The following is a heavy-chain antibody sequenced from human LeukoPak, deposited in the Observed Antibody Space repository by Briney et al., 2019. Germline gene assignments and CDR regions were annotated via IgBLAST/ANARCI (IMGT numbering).Heavy chain of an antibody. CDR2: ISGSGGST. CDR1: GFTVSSNY. J-gene: IGHJ1*01. CDR3: AKDMGEPAYCGGDCYSRYFQH. Sequence: PGGSLRLSCAASGFTVSSNYMSWVRQAPGRGLEWVSAISGSGGSTAYADSEKGRFTISRDNSKNTLYLLMNSLRAEDTAVYYCAKDMGEPAYCGGDCYSRYFQHWGQGTLVTVSS. D-gene: IGHD2-21*02. V-gene: IGHV3-23*01.